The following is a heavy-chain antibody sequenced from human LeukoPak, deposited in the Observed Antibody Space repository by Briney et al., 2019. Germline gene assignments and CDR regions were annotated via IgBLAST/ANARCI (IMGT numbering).Heavy chain of an antibody. V-gene: IGHV4-59*01. D-gene: IGHD3-10*01. CDR1: GGSISSYY. CDR3: AKGPVVRGVTVILKTGEKGALEN. CDR2: IYYSGST. Sequence: SETLSLTCTVSGGSISSYYWSWIRQPPGKGLEWIGYIYYSGSTNYNPSLKSRVTISVDTSKNQFSLKLSSVTAADTAVYYCAKGPVVRGVTVILKTGEKGALENWGQGTLVTVSS. J-gene: IGHJ4*02.